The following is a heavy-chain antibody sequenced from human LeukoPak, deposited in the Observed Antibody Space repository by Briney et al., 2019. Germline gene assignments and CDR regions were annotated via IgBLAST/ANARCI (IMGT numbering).Heavy chain of an antibody. CDR1: GYSFTSYW. CDR3: ARRDDSGSNDY. V-gene: IGHV5-51*01. Sequence: GESLKISCTASGYSFTSYWSGWVRQMPGKGLEWMGIIYPGDSDTRYNPSFQGQVTISADKSISTAFLQWSSLKASDTAMYYCARRDDSGSNDYWGQGTLVTVSS. CDR2: IYPGDSDT. D-gene: IGHD3-10*01. J-gene: IGHJ4*02.